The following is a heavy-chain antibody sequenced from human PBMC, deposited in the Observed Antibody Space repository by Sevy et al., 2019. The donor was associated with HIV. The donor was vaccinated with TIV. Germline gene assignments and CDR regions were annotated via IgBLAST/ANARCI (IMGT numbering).Heavy chain of an antibody. J-gene: IGHJ6*02. CDR3: ARAIVVVPAAIVAAYYYYGMDV. V-gene: IGHV4-34*01. Sequence: SETLSLTCAVYGGSFSGYYWSWIRQPPGKGLEWIGEINHSGSTNYNPSLKSRVTISVDTSKNQFSLKLSSVTAADTAVYYCARAIVVVPAAIVAAYYYYGMDVWGQGTTVTVSS. CDR2: INHSGST. CDR1: GGSFSGYY. D-gene: IGHD2-2*01.